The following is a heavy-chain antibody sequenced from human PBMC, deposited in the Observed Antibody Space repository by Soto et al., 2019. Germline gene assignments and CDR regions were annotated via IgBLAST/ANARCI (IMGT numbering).Heavy chain of an antibody. CDR1: GFTFDDYA. CDR3: AKDMLRNYYDSSGYHPFDY. Sequence: PGGSLRLSCAASGFTFDDYAMHWVRQAPGKGLEWVSGISWNSGSIGYADSVKGRFTISRDNAKNSLYLQMNSLRAEDTALYYCAKDMLRNYYDSSGYHPFDYWGQGTLVTVSS. V-gene: IGHV3-9*01. J-gene: IGHJ4*02. D-gene: IGHD3-22*01. CDR2: ISWNSGSI.